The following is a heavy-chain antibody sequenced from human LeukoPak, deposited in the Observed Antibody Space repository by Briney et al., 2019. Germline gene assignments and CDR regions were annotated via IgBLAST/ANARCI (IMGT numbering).Heavy chain of an antibody. CDR1: GFTFRNFA. J-gene: IGHJ6*04. D-gene: IGHD3-9*01. CDR2: IWDGGNSQ. V-gene: IGHV3-33*01. CDR3: ASTLYDIMTGTYGLDV. Sequence: GGSLRLSCAASGFTFRNFAMHWVRQAPGKGLEWVAVIWDGGNSQDYADSVKGRFTISRDNSKNTLYLQMNGLRADDTAVYYCASTLYDIMTGTYGLDVWGKGTTVTVSS.